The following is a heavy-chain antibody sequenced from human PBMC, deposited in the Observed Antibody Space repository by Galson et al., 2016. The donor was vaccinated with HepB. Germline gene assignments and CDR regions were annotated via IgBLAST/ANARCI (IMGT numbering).Heavy chain of an antibody. CDR3: ARGVTGTPYFDF. J-gene: IGHJ4*02. Sequence: SETLSLTCTISGGSISSYFWSWIRQTPGKGLEWIGCIYKSGSTNYSPSLDSRVTLSVDTSKNQFSLKLGSVTAADTAVYYCARGVTGTPYFDFWGQGALVTVPS. CDR2: IYKSGST. CDR1: GGSISSYF. V-gene: IGHV4-59*01. D-gene: IGHD2-21*02.